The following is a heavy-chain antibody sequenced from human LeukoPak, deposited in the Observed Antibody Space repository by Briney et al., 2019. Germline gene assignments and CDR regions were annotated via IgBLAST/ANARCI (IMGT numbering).Heavy chain of an antibody. CDR2: ISGSGGST. D-gene: IGHD3-3*01. CDR1: GFTFSSYA. CDR3: AKDQFRITIFGVVIMSGMDV. V-gene: IGHV3-23*01. J-gene: IGHJ6*02. Sequence: PGGSLRLSCAASGFTFSSYAMSWVRQAPGKGLEWVSAISGSGGSTYYADSVKGRFTISRDNSKNTLYLQMNSLRAEDTAVYYCAKDQFRITIFGVVIMSGMDVWGQGTTATVSS.